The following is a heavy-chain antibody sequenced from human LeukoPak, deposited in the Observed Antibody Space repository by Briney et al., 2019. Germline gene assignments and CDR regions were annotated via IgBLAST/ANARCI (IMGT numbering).Heavy chain of an antibody. CDR3: ASGQLWLDY. CDR1: GFTFGSYW. D-gene: IGHD5-18*01. CDR2: IKQDGSEK. J-gene: IGHJ4*02. Sequence: GGSLRLSCAASGFTFGSYWMSWVRQAPGKGLEWVANIKQDGSEKYYVDSVKGRFTISRDNAKNSLYLQMNSLRAEDTAVYYCASGQLWLDYWGQGTLVTVSS. V-gene: IGHV3-7*01.